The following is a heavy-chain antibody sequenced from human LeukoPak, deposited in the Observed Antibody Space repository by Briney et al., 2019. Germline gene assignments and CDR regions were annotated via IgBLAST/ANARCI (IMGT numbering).Heavy chain of an antibody. D-gene: IGHD6-13*01. CDR1: GGSISSGDYY. CDR2: IYYSGST. Sequence: SETLSLTCTVSGGSISSGDYYCSWIRQPPGKGLEWIGYIYYSGSTYYNPSLKSRVTISVDTSKNQFSLKLSSVTAADTAVYYCARQISGYSSSWYPNWFDPWGQGTLVTVSS. J-gene: IGHJ5*02. V-gene: IGHV4-30-4*01. CDR3: ARQISGYSSSWYPNWFDP.